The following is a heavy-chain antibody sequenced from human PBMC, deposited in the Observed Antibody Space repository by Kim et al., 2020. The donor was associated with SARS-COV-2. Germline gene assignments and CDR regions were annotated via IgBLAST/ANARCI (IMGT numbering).Heavy chain of an antibody. CDR2: AHWDGDR. Sequence: SGPTLVKPTQTLTLTCSFSGFSLTTRGVGVAWIRQPPGKALEWLAVAHWDGDRRYRPSLRNRLTITKDTSKNEVVLTMINMDPVDTATYYCVHYDENLRYGMDVWSQGTTVTVSS. CDR3: VHYDENLRYGMDV. V-gene: IGHV2-5*02. D-gene: IGHD3-9*01. J-gene: IGHJ6*02. CDR1: GFSLTTRGVG.